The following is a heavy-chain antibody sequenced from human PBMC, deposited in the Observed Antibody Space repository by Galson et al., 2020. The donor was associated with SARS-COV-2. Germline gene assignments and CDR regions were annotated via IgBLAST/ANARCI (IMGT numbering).Heavy chain of an antibody. D-gene: IGHD5-12*01. Sequence: GESLKISCKVSGYTLTELSMHWVRQAPGKGLEWMGGFDPEDGETIYAQKFQGRVTMTEDTSTDTAYMELSSLRSEDTAVYYCATSPPLRWLQFSPWFDPWGQGTLVTVSS. J-gene: IGHJ5*02. CDR1: GYTLTELS. V-gene: IGHV1-24*01. CDR2: FDPEDGET. CDR3: ATSPPLRWLQFSPWFDP.